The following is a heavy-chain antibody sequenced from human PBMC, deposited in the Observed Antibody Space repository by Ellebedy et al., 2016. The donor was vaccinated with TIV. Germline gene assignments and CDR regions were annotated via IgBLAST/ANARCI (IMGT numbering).Heavy chain of an antibody. V-gene: IGHV1-18*04. Sequence: AASVKVSCKAYGYTLSSYGISWVRQAPGQGLEWMGWINPYNGNTNYAQKFQDRVTMTTDTFTSTAYMELRSLRSDDTAVYYWARYSEGGNYYWGQGSLVTVSS. CDR1: GYTLSSYG. CDR3: ARYSEGGNYY. CDR2: INPYNGNT. D-gene: IGHD4-23*01. J-gene: IGHJ4*02.